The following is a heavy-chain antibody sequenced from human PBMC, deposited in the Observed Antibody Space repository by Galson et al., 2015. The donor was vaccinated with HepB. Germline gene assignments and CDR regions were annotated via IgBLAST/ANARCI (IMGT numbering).Heavy chain of an antibody. Sequence: CAISGDSVSSDSATWDWIRQSPSRGLEWLGRTYYRSKWVGDAALSVRSRITVKADTSKNQVSLQLTSVTPEDTAIYYCARGIEVVPDASGMDVWGQGTTVTVSS. J-gene: IGHJ6*02. CDR3: ARGIEVVPDASGMDV. CDR1: GDSVSSDSAT. CDR2: TYYRSKWVG. V-gene: IGHV6-1*01. D-gene: IGHD2-2*01.